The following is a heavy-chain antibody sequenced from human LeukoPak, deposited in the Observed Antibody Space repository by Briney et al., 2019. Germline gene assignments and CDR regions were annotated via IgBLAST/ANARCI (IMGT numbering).Heavy chain of an antibody. CDR3: AKAPHNPDIVVVPAALNWFDP. J-gene: IGHJ5*02. D-gene: IGHD2-2*01. CDR2: ISGSGGST. CDR1: GFTFSSYA. Sequence: GGSLRLSCAASGFTFSSYAMSWVRQAPGKGLEWVSAISGSGGSTYYADSVKGRFTISRDNSKNTLYLQMNSLRAEDTAVYYCAKAPHNPDIVVVPAALNWFDPWGQGTLVTVSS. V-gene: IGHV3-23*01.